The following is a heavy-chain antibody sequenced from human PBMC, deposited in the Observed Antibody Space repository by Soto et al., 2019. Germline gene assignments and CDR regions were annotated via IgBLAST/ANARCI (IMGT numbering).Heavy chain of an antibody. CDR2: ISAYNGNT. V-gene: IGHV1-18*01. D-gene: IGHD2-8*01. Sequence: ASVKVSCKASGYTFTSYGISWVRQAPGQGLEWMGWISAYNGNTNYAQKLQGRVTMTTDTSTSTAYMELRSLRSDDTAVYYCARVYCTNGVCYTSYGMDVWGQGTTVTVS. CDR1: GYTFTSYG. J-gene: IGHJ6*02. CDR3: ARVYCTNGVCYTSYGMDV.